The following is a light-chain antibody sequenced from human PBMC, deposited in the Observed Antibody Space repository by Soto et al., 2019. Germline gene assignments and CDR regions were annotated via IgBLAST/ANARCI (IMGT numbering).Light chain of an antibody. V-gene: IGKV3-20*01. Sequence: EIGLTQSPGTLSLSPGERATLSCRASQSVSSSYLAWYQQKPGQAPRLLIYGASSRATGIPDRFSGSGSGTDFTLTISRLEPEDFAVYYCQPYGSSLSITFGQGTRLEIK. J-gene: IGKJ5*01. CDR1: QSVSSSY. CDR2: GAS. CDR3: QPYGSSLSIT.